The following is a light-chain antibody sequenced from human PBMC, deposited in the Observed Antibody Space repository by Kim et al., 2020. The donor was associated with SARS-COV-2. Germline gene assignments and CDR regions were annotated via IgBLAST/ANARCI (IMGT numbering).Light chain of an antibody. CDR2: AAS. Sequence: DNQMTQSPSYLSASVGDRVTITCRASQSISSYLNWYQQKPGKAPKLLIYAASSLQSGVPSRFSGSGSGTDFTHTISSLQPVGFATHYWQKSHRALPLAFSGGTKVNIK. CDR1: QSISSY. CDR3: QKSHRALPLA. V-gene: IGKV1-39*01. J-gene: IGKJ4*01.